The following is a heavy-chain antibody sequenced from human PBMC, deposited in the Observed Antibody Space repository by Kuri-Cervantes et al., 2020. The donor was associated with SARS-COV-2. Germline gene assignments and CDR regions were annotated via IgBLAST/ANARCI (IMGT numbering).Heavy chain of an antibody. Sequence: GGSLRLSCAASGFTFSSYSMNWVRQAPGKGLEWVSSISSSSSYIYYADSVKGRFTISRDNAKNSLYLQMNSLRAEDTAVYYCARDSALVVTLAFDIWGQGTMVTVSS. V-gene: IGHV3-21*01. CDR3: ARDSALVVTLAFDI. CDR1: GFTFSSYS. J-gene: IGHJ3*02. CDR2: ISSSSSYI. D-gene: IGHD4-23*01.